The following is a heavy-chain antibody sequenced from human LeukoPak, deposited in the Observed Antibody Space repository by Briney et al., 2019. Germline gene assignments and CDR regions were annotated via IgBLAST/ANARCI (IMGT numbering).Heavy chain of an antibody. CDR3: ARGSGYSSHDGMDV. V-gene: IGHV3-66*01. D-gene: IGHD6-13*01. Sequence: TGGSLRLSCAASGFTVSSNYMSWVRQAPGKGLEWVSVIYSGGSTYYADSVKGRFTISRDNSKNTLYLQMNSLRAEDTAVYYCARGSGYSSHDGMDVWGQGTTVTVSS. CDR1: GFTVSSNY. J-gene: IGHJ6*02. CDR2: IYSGGST.